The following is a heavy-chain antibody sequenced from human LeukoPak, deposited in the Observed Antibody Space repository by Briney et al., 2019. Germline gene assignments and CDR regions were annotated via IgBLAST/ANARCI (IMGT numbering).Heavy chain of an antibody. D-gene: IGHD2-21*02. CDR3: ARDPTLAYCGGDCYRVYYYGMDV. Sequence: GGSLRLSCAASGFTVSRNYMSWVRQAPGKGVGGGSVIYSGVRTYYADSVKGRFTISRDNSKNPLYLQMNSLRAEDTAVYYCARDPTLAYCGGDCYRVYYYGMDVWGQGTTVTVSS. CDR1: GFTVSRNY. J-gene: IGHJ6*02. CDR2: IYSGVRT. V-gene: IGHV3-66*01.